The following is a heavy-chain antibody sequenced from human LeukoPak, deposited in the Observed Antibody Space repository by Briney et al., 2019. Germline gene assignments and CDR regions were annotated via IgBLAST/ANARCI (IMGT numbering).Heavy chain of an antibody. V-gene: IGHV1-18*01. J-gene: IGHJ4*02. Sequence: ASVKVSCKASGYTFTSYGISWVRQAPGQGLEWMGWISAYNGNTNYAQKLQGRVTMTTDTSTTTGYMELRSLRSDDTAVYYCAVMLYGSGPYYCGQGTLVTVSS. CDR2: ISAYNGNT. D-gene: IGHD3-10*01. CDR1: GYTFTSYG. CDR3: AVMLYGSGPYY.